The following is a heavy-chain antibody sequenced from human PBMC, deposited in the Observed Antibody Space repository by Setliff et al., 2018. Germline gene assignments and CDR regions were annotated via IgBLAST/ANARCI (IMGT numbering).Heavy chain of an antibody. CDR2: VDQGANT. D-gene: IGHD2-8*01. CDR1: GFTFSSYS. Sequence: GGSLRLSCAASGFTFSSYSMNWVRQAPGKGLEWVSGVDQGANTYYGDYVKGRFTISRDNSQNTVYLQVTNLRVEDTAIYYCAKDRVPDGKWDFDSSGPGILVTVSS. CDR3: AKDRVPDGKWDFDS. J-gene: IGHJ4*02. V-gene: IGHV3-23*01.